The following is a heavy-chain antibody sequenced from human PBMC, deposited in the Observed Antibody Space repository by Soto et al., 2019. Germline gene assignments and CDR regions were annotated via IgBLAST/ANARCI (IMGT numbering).Heavy chain of an antibody. CDR1: GGSVSSGGYY. V-gene: IGHV4-31*03. Sequence: NPSETLSLTCTVSGGSVSSGGYYWSWIRQHPGKGLEWIGYIYYSGSTYYNPSLKSRVTISVDTSKNQFSLKLSSVTAADTAVYYCARVRMNWFDPWGQGTLVTVSS. J-gene: IGHJ5*02. CDR2: IYYSGST. CDR3: ARVRMNWFDP.